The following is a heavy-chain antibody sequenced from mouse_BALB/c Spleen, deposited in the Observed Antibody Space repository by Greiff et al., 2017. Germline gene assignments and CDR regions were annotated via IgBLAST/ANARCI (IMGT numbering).Heavy chain of an antibody. CDR3: VRGYYGNYVWFAY. CDR2: IRSKSNNYAT. D-gene: IGHD2-1*01. CDR1: GFTFNTNA. Sequence: EADGGLVQPKGSLKLSCAASGFTFNTNAMNWVRQAPGKGLEWVARIRSKSNNYATYYADSVKDRFTISRDDSQSMLYLQMNNLKTEDTAMYYCVRGYYGNYVWFAYWGQGTLVTVSA. V-gene: IGHV10S3*01. J-gene: IGHJ3*01.